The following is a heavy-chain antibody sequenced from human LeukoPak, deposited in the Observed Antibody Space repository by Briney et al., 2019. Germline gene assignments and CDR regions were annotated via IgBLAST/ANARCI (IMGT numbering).Heavy chain of an antibody. V-gene: IGHV1-8*01. CDR3: ATYYYDSSGYPPYYYYMDV. Sequence: GASVKVSCKASGYTFTSYDINWVRQATGQGLEWMGWMNPNSGNTGYAQKFQGRVTMTRNTSISTAYMELSSLRSEDTAVYYCATYYYDSSGYPPYYYYMDVWGKGTTVTVSS. CDR1: GYTFTSYD. CDR2: MNPNSGNT. D-gene: IGHD3-22*01. J-gene: IGHJ6*03.